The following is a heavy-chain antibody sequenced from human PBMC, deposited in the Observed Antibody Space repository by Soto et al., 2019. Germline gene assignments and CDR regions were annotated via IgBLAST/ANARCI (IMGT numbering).Heavy chain of an antibody. D-gene: IGHD6-19*01. Sequence: QVQLQQWGAGLLKPSETLSLTCAVYGGSFSGYYWSWIRQPPGKGLEWIGEINHSGSTNYNPSLKTRVTISVDTSKNQFSLKLSSVTAADTAVYYCASSYSGWYLGGFGYWGQGTLVTVSS. V-gene: IGHV4-34*01. J-gene: IGHJ4*02. CDR1: GGSFSGYY. CDR2: INHSGST. CDR3: ASSYSGWYLGGFGY.